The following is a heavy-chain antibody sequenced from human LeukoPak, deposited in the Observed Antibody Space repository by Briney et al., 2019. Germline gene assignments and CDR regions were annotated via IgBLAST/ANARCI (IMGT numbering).Heavy chain of an antibody. V-gene: IGHV4-39*01. CDR3: AKGGGYGLIDY. Sequence: SETLSLTCAVSGASISGSGYYWGWIRQPPGKGLEWIGNIYYSGSTYYNASLQSRVTISIDTSKNQFSLRLNSVTAADTAMYYCAKGGGYGLIDYWGQGTLVTVSS. CDR1: GASISGSGYY. D-gene: IGHD1-26*01. CDR2: IYYSGST. J-gene: IGHJ4*02.